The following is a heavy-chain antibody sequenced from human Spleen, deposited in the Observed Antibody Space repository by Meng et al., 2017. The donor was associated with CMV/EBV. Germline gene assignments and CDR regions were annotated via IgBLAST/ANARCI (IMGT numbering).Heavy chain of an antibody. Sequence: GGSLRLSCAASGFTFSNAWMTWVRQAPGKGLEWVGRIKSQTNGGTTDSAAPLKGRSTISRDDSKNTLYLQMNSLKTEDTAVYYCTTTLTTYDILTGYLPTDYWGQGILVTVSS. CDR2: IKSQTNGGTT. CDR3: TTTLTTYDILTGYLPTDY. J-gene: IGHJ4*02. D-gene: IGHD3-9*01. CDR1: GFTFSNAW. V-gene: IGHV3-15*01.